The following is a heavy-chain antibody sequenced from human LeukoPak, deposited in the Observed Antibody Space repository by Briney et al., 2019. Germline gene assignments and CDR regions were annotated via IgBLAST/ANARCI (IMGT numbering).Heavy chain of an antibody. J-gene: IGHJ4*02. Sequence: ASVKVSCKASGYTFTSYYMHRVRQAPGQGLEWMGIINPSGGSTSYAQKFQGRVTMTRDTSTSTVYMELSSLRSEDTAVYYCARGRGRYFDWLGFDYWGQGTLVTVSS. CDR1: GYTFTSYY. V-gene: IGHV1-46*01. CDR2: INPSGGST. CDR3: ARGRGRYFDWLGFDY. D-gene: IGHD3-9*01.